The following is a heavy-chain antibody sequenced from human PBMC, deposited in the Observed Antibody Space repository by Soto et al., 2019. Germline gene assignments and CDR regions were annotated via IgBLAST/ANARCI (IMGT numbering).Heavy chain of an antibody. Sequence: EVQLLESGGGLVQPGGSLRLSCAASGFSFRDYFMSWVRQAPGKGLEWVSAISPSAGSTYYADSVKGRFTISRDNSKNTLYLQVYSLRAEDTAVYYCAKEEVVVTSVPAPYYFDYWGQGVLVAVSS. CDR2: ISPSAGST. CDR1: GFSFRDYF. V-gene: IGHV3-23*01. J-gene: IGHJ4*02. D-gene: IGHD2-21*02. CDR3: AKEEVVVTSVPAPYYFDY.